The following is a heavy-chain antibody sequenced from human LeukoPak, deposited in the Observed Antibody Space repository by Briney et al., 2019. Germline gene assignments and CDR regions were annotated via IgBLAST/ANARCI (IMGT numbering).Heavy chain of an antibody. CDR2: IYPGDSDT. CDR3: ARLHGDYSGYYYMDV. Sequence: GESLKISCKGSAYSFTSYWIGWVRQMPGKGLEWMGIIYPGDSDTRYSPSFQGQVTNSADKSISTAYLQWSSLKASDTAMYYCARLHGDYSGYYYMDVWGKGTTVTVSS. D-gene: IGHD4-17*01. V-gene: IGHV5-51*01. J-gene: IGHJ6*03. CDR1: AYSFTSYW.